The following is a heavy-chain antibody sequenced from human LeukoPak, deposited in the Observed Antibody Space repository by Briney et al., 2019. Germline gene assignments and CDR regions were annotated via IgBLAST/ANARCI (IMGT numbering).Heavy chain of an antibody. CDR2: IYTSGST. Sequence: SETLSLTCSVSGGSIGSYYWSWIRQPAGKGLEWIGRIYTSGSTNYNPSLKSRVILSVDESKNQFSLRLSSVTAADTAVYYCANQGRVPDSFDIWGQGTTVTVSS. J-gene: IGHJ3*02. V-gene: IGHV4-4*07. CDR3: ANQGRVPDSFDI. D-gene: IGHD3-10*01. CDR1: GGSIGSYY.